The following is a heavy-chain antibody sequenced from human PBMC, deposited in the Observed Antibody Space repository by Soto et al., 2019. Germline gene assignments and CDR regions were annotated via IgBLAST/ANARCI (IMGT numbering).Heavy chain of an antibody. CDR3: ATAAVLVQVYYYYGIDV. CDR2: FIPSFGSP. V-gene: IGHV1-69*01. J-gene: IGHJ6*02. Sequence: QVQLVQSGAEVKKPGSSVNLSCKASEGPFSSYAISWVRQAPGQGLEWMWGFIPSFGSPNYAQKFQGRVTITAYESTSTAYLELSLLRSDYTAVYSSATAAVLVQVYYYYGIDVSGQGTTVIVSS. D-gene: IGHD2-21*02. CDR1: EGPFSSYA.